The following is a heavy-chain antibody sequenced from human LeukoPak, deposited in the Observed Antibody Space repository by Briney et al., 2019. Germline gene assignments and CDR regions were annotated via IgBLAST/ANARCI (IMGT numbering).Heavy chain of an antibody. CDR2: IIDSGDIT. V-gene: IGHV3-23*01. D-gene: IGHD3-16*01. Sequence: PGGSLRLSCEASGFTFSSYAMSWVRQPPGKGLEWVSGIIDSGDITYYANSVKGRFTISRDNSKITLYLQMNSLRAEDTAVYYCAKLGGQEVYNYYVGVWGKGTTVAVSS. J-gene: IGHJ6*03. CDR3: AKLGGQEVYNYYVGV. CDR1: GFTFSSYA.